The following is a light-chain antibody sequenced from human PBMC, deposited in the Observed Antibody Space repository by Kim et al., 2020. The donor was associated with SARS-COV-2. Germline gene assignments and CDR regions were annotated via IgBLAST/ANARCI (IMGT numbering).Light chain of an antibody. J-gene: IGLJ3*02. V-gene: IGLV1-51*01. Sequence: QSVLTQPPSVSAAPGQKVTISCSGGYSNIGLNYVAWYQQFPGGAPKLLIYDNDKRPSTIPDRFSGSKSGTSATLVITGLQTGDEADYYCGTWDGSLTAGRVFGGGTKVTVL. CDR1: YSNIGLNY. CDR2: DND. CDR3: GTWDGSLTAGRV.